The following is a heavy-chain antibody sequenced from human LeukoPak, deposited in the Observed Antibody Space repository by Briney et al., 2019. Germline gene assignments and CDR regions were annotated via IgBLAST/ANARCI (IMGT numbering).Heavy chain of an antibody. CDR1: GGSISSYY. J-gene: IGHJ4*02. Sequence: PSETLSLTCTVCGGSISSYYWSWIRQPPGKGLEWIGYIYYSGSTNYNPSLKSRVTISVDTSKNQFSLKLSSVTAADTAVYYCARHHAHYDSSGSWDYWGQGTLVTVSS. D-gene: IGHD3-22*01. CDR3: ARHHAHYDSSGSWDY. V-gene: IGHV4-59*08. CDR2: IYYSGST.